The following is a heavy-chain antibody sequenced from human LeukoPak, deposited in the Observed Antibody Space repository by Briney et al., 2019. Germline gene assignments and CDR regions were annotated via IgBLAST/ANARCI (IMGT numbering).Heavy chain of an antibody. V-gene: IGHV1-18*01. D-gene: IGHD3-22*01. Sequence: ASVKVSCKASGYTFTSYGISWVRQAPGQGLEWMGWISAYNGNTNYAQKLQGRVTMTTDTSTSTAYMELSSLRSEDTAVYYCATYYYDSSGYYYVSDYYYYYMDVWGKGTTVTVSS. CDR3: ATYYYDSSGYYYVSDYYYYYMDV. J-gene: IGHJ6*03. CDR1: GYTFTSYG. CDR2: ISAYNGNT.